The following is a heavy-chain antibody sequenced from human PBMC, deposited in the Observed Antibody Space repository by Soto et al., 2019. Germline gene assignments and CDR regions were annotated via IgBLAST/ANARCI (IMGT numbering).Heavy chain of an antibody. Sequence: EVQLVESGGGLVQPGGSLRLSCAASGFTFSSHWMNWVRRAPGKGLVWVSRIDTDGSNTIYADSVKGRFTISRDNAKNTLYLQMTSLRAEDTAVYYCVKIAVAGFSYFDYWGQGALVTVSS. D-gene: IGHD6-19*01. CDR2: IDTDGSNT. V-gene: IGHV3-74*01. CDR1: GFTFSSHW. J-gene: IGHJ4*02. CDR3: VKIAVAGFSYFDY.